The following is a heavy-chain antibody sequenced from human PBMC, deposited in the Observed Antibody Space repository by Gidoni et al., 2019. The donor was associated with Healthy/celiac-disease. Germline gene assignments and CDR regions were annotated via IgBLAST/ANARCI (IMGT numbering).Heavy chain of an antibody. CDR3: AKPGHTLYYYDSSGNNWYFDL. Sequence: EVQLLESGGGLVQPGVSLLLSCAASGFPFSSYSMSWFRQAPGKGLGWVSAISGRGGSTYYADSVKGRFTISRDNSKNTLYLQMNSLRAEDTAVYYCAKPGHTLYYYDSSGNNWYFDLWGRGTLVTVSS. CDR2: ISGRGGST. CDR1: GFPFSSYS. D-gene: IGHD3-22*01. V-gene: IGHV3-23*01. J-gene: IGHJ2*01.